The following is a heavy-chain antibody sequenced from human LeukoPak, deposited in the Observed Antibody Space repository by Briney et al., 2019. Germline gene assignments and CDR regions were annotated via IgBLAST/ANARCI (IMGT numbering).Heavy chain of an antibody. CDR2: ISYDGSNK. CDR3: ARESEASMDI. J-gene: IGHJ3*02. V-gene: IGHV3-30-3*01. CDR1: GFTFSSYA. Sequence: GGSLRLSCAASGFTFSSYAMHWVRQAPGQGLEWVAVISYDGSNKYYADSVKGRFTISRDNSKNTLYLQMNSLRAEDTAVYYCARESEASMDIWGQGTMVTVSS.